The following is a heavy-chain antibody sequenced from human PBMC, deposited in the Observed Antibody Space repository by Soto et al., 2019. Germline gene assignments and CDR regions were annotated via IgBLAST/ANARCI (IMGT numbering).Heavy chain of an antibody. J-gene: IGHJ2*01. D-gene: IGHD2-15*01. Sequence: HPGEGLEWIGYIYYSGSTYYNPSLKSRVTISVDTSKNQFSLKLSSVTAADTAVYYCARDPGCGGSCYWYFDLWGRGTLVTVS. V-gene: IGHV4-31*02. CDR2: IYYSGST. CDR3: ARDPGCGGSCYWYFDL.